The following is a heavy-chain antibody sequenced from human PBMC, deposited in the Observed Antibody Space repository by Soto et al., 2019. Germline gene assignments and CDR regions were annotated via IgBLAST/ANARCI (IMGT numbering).Heavy chain of an antibody. CDR2: IYYSGST. Sequence: SETLCLTCTVSGGSISSGGYSWSWIRQHPGKGLEWIGYIYYSGSTYYNPSLKSRVTISVDTSKNQFSLKLSSVTAADTAVYYCARAHLEDISSWGQGTLVTVS. CDR3: ARAHLEDISS. J-gene: IGHJ1*01. V-gene: IGHV4-31*03. D-gene: IGHD3-9*01. CDR1: GGSISSGGYS.